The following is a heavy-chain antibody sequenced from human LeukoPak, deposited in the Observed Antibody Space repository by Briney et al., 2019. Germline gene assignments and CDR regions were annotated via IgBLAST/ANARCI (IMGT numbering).Heavy chain of an antibody. J-gene: IGHJ4*02. D-gene: IGHD6-13*01. V-gene: IGHV4-34*01. CDR3: ARGLGSSSRSPFDY. CDR1: GGSFSGYY. Sequence: PSETLSPTCAVYGGSFSGYYWSWIRQPPGKGLEWIGEINHSGSTNYNPSLKSRVTISVDTSKNQFSLKLSSVTAADTAVYYCARGLGSSSRSPFDYWGQGTLVTVSS. CDR2: INHSGST.